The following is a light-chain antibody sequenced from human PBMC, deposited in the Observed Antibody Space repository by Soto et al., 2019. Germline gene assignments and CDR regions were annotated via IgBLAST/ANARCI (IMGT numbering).Light chain of an antibody. CDR3: QQYVNWPLT. CDR2: GAS. CDR1: QSVRTK. Sequence: EIVMTQSPDTLYVSPGEGATLSCRASQSVRTKLAWYQQKAGQAPRLLIYGASTRATGIPDRFSGSGSGTEFTLTISSLQSEDFAVYYCQQYVNWPLTFGGGTKVDIK. J-gene: IGKJ4*01. V-gene: IGKV3-15*01.